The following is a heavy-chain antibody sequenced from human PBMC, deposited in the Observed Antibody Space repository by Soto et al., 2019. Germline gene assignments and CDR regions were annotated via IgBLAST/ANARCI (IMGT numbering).Heavy chain of an antibody. Sequence: ASVKVSCKTSGYTFTSYDINWVRQAPGQGLEWVGWMNTNSDDTRSAQKFRGRLTLTRDKSMRAVYMKLSNLRPDDSAVYYCARDASYYSLWSGYYPSRNGMDVWGQGTTVTVSS. J-gene: IGHJ6*02. D-gene: IGHD3-3*01. V-gene: IGHV1-8*01. CDR3: ARDASYYSLWSGYYPSRNGMDV. CDR2: MNTNSDDT. CDR1: GYTFTSYD.